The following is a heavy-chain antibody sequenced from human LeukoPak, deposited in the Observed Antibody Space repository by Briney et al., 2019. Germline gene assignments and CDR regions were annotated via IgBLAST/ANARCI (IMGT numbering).Heavy chain of an antibody. D-gene: IGHD2-15*01. J-gene: IGHJ5*02. Sequence: GGSLRLSCAASGFTFSTYAMTWVRQAPGKGLEWVSAISGSGVNTYYADSVKGRFTISRDISRNTLYLQMTSLRAEDTALYYCAKRGPGYCSGGGCYTWFDPWGQGTLVTVSS. CDR2: ISGSGVNT. V-gene: IGHV3-23*01. CDR3: AKRGPGYCSGGGCYTWFDP. CDR1: GFTFSTYA.